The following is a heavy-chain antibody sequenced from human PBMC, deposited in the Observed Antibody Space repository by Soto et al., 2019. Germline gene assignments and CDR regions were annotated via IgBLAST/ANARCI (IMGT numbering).Heavy chain of an antibody. Sequence: SETLSLTCTVSGDSISSPHYYWTWVRQPPGKGLEWVGYIYYTGNNFYNPALQSRIAMSVDPSTNQFSLNLASVTAADTAVYYCAREPKQNYDTSTFNGGFDSWGSVTLVTVSS. D-gene: IGHD3-22*01. J-gene: IGHJ4*01. CDR3: AREPKQNYDTSTFNGGFDS. V-gene: IGHV4-30-4*01. CDR2: IYYTGNN. CDR1: GDSISSPHYY.